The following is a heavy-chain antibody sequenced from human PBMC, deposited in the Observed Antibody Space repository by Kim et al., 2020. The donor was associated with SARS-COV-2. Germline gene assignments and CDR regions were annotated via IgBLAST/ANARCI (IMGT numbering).Heavy chain of an antibody. CDR3: ARGGSSGWYFDYFDY. CDR1: GFTFSSYW. D-gene: IGHD6-19*01. CDR2: IKQDGSEK. V-gene: IGHV3-7*01. Sequence: GGSLRLSCAASGFTFSSYWMSWVRQAPGKGLEWVANIKQDGSEKYYVDSVKGRFTISRDNAKNSLYLQMNSLRAEDTAVYYCARGGSSGWYFDYFDYWGQGTLVTVSS. J-gene: IGHJ4*02.